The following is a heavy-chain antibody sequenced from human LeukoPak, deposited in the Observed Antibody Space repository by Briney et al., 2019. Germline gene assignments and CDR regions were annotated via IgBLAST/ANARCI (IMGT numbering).Heavy chain of an antibody. V-gene: IGHV3-11*04. CDR2: VSSGSSTI. CDR3: ANGITTTYYYDSSGYQNY. D-gene: IGHD3-22*01. Sequence: PGGSLRLSCAASGFTFSDYYMSWIRQAPGKALEWVSYVSSGSSTIYYADSVKGRFTVSRDNGKRSLYLHMNSLRAEDTAMYYCANGITTTYYYDSSGYQNYWGQGTLVTVSS. CDR1: GFTFSDYY. J-gene: IGHJ4*02.